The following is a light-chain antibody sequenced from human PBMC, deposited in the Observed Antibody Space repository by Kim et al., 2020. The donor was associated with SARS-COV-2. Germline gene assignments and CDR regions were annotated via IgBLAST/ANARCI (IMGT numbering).Light chain of an antibody. V-gene: IGLV3-19*01. Sequence: VALGQTVRLTCQGDGLRKYYISWYQQKPGQDPVLVIYNKNSRRSGIPHRFSGSDAGNTASLTITAAQAENEADYYCGSRDNLLNYVFGPGTKVTVL. CDR3: GSRDNLLNYV. CDR1: GLRKYY. CDR2: NKN. J-gene: IGLJ1*01.